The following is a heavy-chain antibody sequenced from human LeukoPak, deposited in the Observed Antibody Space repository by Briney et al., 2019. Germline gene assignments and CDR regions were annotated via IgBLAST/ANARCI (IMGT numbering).Heavy chain of an antibody. V-gene: IGHV1-8*03. CDR1: GYTFTSYD. CDR2: MNPNSGNT. D-gene: IGHD2-2*01. Sequence: ASVKVSCKASGYTFTSYDINWVRQATGQGLEWMGWMNPNSGNTGYAQKFQGRVTITRNTSISTAYMELSSLRSEDTAAYYCARLSLSCSSTSCYEWFDPWGQGTLVTVSS. CDR3: ARLSLSCSSTSCYEWFDP. J-gene: IGHJ5*02.